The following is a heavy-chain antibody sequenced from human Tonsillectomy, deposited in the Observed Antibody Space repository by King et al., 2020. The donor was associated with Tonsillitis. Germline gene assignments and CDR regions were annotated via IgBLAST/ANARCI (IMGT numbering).Heavy chain of an antibody. J-gene: IGHJ6*02. Sequence: VQLQESGPGLVKPSQTLSLTCSVSGGSISSGGYYWSWIRQHPGKGLEWIGYIYYGGSTYYNPSLKSRVTISVDTSKNQFSLNLSSVTAADTAVYYCAGEGCSALGTTIYYYYGLDVWGQGTTVTVSS. D-gene: IGHD1-7*01. CDR3: AGEGCSALGTTIYYYYGLDV. CDR1: GGSISSGGYY. V-gene: IGHV4-31*03. CDR2: IYYGGST.